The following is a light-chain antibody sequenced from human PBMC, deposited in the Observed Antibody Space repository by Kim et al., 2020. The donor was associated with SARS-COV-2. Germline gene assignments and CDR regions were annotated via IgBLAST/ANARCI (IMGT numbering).Light chain of an antibody. V-gene: IGKV1-6*01. CDR2: AAS. CDR3: LQDYNYPFT. CDR1: QGIRNE. Sequence: ASVGDRVTIPCRASQGIRNELGWYQQRPGKAPKLLIYAASSLQSGVPSRFSGSGSGTDFTLTISSLQPEDFATYYCLQDYNYPFTFGPGTKVDIK. J-gene: IGKJ3*01.